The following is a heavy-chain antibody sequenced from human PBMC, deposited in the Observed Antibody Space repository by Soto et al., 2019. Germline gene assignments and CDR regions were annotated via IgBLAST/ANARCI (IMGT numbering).Heavy chain of an antibody. D-gene: IGHD6-13*01. CDR1: GGSFSGYY. V-gene: IGHV4-34*01. CDR2: INHSGST. CDR3: ARRDVRAAATNWFDP. J-gene: IGHJ5*02. Sequence: PSETLSLTCAVYGGSFSGYYWSWIRQPPGKGLEWIGEINHSGSTNYNPSLKSRVTISVDTSKNQFSLKLSSVTAADTAVYYCARRDVRAAATNWFDPWGQGTLVTVSS.